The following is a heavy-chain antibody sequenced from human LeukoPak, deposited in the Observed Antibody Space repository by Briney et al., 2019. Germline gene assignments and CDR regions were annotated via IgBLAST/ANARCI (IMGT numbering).Heavy chain of an antibody. CDR1: GFTVSSNH. D-gene: IGHD6-13*01. CDR3: ARVGYTGTWYSSPPFDY. Sequence: GGSLRLSCAVSGFTVSSNHMSWVRQPPGKGLEWVSIIYSGGSTYYADSVKGRFTISRDNSKNTLYLQMNSLRAEDTAVYYCARVGYTGTWYSSPPFDYWGQGTLVTVSS. V-gene: IGHV3-66*01. J-gene: IGHJ4*02. CDR2: IYSGGST.